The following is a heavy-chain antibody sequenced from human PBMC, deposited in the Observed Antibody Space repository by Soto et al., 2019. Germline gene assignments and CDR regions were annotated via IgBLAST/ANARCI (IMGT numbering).Heavy chain of an antibody. Sequence: PSETLSLTCTVSGGSISSGGYYWTWIRQHPGEGLEWVGSISYGGSTYHNPSLESRVFISIETSKNQFSLNLNSVTAADTAVYYCAPCIGSYLGWFGRWGQGTLVTVSS. CDR2: ISYGGST. CDR1: GGSISSGGYY. V-gene: IGHV4-31*03. CDR3: APCIGSYLGWFGR. D-gene: IGHD3-10*01. J-gene: IGHJ5*02.